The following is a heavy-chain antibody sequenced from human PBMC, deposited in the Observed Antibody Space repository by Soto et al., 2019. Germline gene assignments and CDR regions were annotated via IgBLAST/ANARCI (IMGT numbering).Heavy chain of an antibody. CDR1: GGSFSGYY. CDR2: INHSGST. Sequence: SETLSLTCAVYGGSFSGYYWSWIRQPPGKGLEWIGEINHSGSTNYNPSLKRRVTISVDTSKDQFSLKLSSVTAADTAVYYCARLRYYDYVWGSYRPRPDYWGQGTLVTVS. D-gene: IGHD3-16*02. CDR3: ARLRYYDYVWGSYRPRPDY. J-gene: IGHJ4*02. V-gene: IGHV4-34*01.